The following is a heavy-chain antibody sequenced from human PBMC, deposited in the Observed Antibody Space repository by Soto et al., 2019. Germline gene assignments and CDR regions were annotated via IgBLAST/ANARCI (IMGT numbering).Heavy chain of an antibody. D-gene: IGHD4-17*01. CDR3: MTPGSADHSDY. Sequence: QVQLVESGGGVVQDRRSLRLSCAVSGIFFSSYGMHWVRQAPGKGLEWVALISHDGSSMFYADSVRGRFTISRDNSRDIVFLQMSGLRPEDTALYYCMTPGSADHSDYWGQGTLVTVSS. CDR2: ISHDGSSM. V-gene: IGHV3-30*03. CDR1: GIFFSSYG. J-gene: IGHJ4*02.